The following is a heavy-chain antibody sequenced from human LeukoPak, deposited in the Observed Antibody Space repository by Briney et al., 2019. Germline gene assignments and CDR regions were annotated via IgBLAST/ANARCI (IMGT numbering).Heavy chain of an antibody. CDR3: ARNYPTWITMIVVGLWYFDL. D-gene: IGHD3-22*01. V-gene: IGHV4-4*07. Sequence: SETLSLTCTVSGGSISSYYWSWIRQPAGKGLEWIGRIYTSGSTNYNPSLKSRVTMSVDTSKNQFSLKLSSVTAADTAVYYCARNYPTWITMIVVGLWYFDLGGRGTLVTFS. J-gene: IGHJ2*01. CDR2: IYTSGST. CDR1: GGSISSYY.